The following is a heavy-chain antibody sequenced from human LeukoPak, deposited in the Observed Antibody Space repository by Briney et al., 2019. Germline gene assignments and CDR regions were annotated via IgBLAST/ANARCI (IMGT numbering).Heavy chain of an antibody. CDR3: ARGVGPTTAQSTFDY. D-gene: IGHD1-26*01. J-gene: IGHJ4*02. CDR2: IYTSGST. V-gene: IGHV4-4*07. CDR1: GGSVSSYY. Sequence: SETLSLTCTASGGSVSSYYWSWIRQPAGKGLEWIGRIYTSGSTTYNPSLKSRVTMSVDTSKNQLSLKLTSVTAADTAVYYCARGVGPTTAQSTFDYWGQGALVTVSS.